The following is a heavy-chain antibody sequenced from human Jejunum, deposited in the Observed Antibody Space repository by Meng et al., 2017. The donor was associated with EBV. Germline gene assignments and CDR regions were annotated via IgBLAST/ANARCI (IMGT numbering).Heavy chain of an antibody. CDR2: ISYDGSNQ. CDR1: GFTFHTYG. J-gene: IGHJ4*02. CDR3: AKGPYYGSGTFDY. V-gene: IGHV3-30*18. Sequence: QVQLVESGGGVVQPGGSLTLSCAASGFTFHTYGMHWVRQAPGKGLEWVAVISYDGSNQWYADSAKGRFTISRDNSQNTLYLQVDSLRAEDTAVYYCAKGPYYGSGTFDYWGQGTLVTVAS. D-gene: IGHD3-10*01.